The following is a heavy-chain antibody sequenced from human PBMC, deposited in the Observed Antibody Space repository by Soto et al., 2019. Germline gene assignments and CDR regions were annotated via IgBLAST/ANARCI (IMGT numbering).Heavy chain of an antibody. CDR1: GPSISSYY. D-gene: IGHD4-17*01. Sequence: TSETLSLTCPFSGPSISSYYWSWIRQPPGKGLEWIGYIYYSGSTNYNPSLKSRVTISVDTSKNQFSLKLSSVTAADTAVYYCARRYGASFDYWGQGTLVTVSS. CDR3: ARRYGASFDY. CDR2: IYYSGST. V-gene: IGHV4-59*01. J-gene: IGHJ4*02.